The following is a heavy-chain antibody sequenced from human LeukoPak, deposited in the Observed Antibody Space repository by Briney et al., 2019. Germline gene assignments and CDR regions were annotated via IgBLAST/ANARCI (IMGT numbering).Heavy chain of an antibody. CDR2: IYYSGST. D-gene: IGHD5-18*01. CDR3: AGDRGYSYGYDS. CDR1: GGSISSYY. J-gene: IGHJ5*02. Sequence: PSETLSLTCTVSGGSISSYYWSWIRQPPGKGLEWIGYIYYSGSTNYNPSLKSRVTISVDTSKYQFSLKLSSVTAADTAVYYCAGDRGYSYGYDSWGQGTLVTVSS. V-gene: IGHV4-59*01.